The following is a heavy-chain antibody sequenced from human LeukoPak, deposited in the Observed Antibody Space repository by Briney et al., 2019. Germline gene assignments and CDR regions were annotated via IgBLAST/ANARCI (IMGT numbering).Heavy chain of an antibody. CDR2: INPNSGGT. V-gene: IGHV1-2*02. J-gene: IGHJ6*02. Sequence: ASVTVSCKASGYTFTGYYMHWVRQAPGQGLEWMGWINPNSGGTNYAQKFQGRVTMTRDTSISTAYMELSRLRSDDTAVYYCARDKGYCSSTSCYPGDYYYYYGMDVWGQGTTVTVSS. D-gene: IGHD2-2*01. CDR1: GYTFTGYY. CDR3: ARDKGYCSSTSCYPGDYYYYYGMDV.